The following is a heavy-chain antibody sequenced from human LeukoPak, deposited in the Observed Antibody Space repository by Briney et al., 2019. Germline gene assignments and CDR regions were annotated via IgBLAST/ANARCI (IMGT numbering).Heavy chain of an antibody. Sequence: GASVKVSCKASGYTFTGYYIHWVRQAPGQGLEWLGRINPNSGDTNYAQKFQGRVTMTRDTSISTAYMELSRLRSDDTAVYHCARDFEDGWYNWFDSWGQGTLVTVSS. D-gene: IGHD2-15*01. CDR3: ARDFEDGWYNWFDS. J-gene: IGHJ5*01. CDR2: INPNSGDT. CDR1: GYTFTGYY. V-gene: IGHV1-2*06.